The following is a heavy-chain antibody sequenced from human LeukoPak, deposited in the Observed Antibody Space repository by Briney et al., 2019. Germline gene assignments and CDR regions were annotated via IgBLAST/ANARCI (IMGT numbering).Heavy chain of an antibody. V-gene: IGHV3-30*04. Sequence: PGRSLRLSCAASGFTFSSYAMHWVRQAPGKGLEWVAVISYDGSNKYYADSVKGRFTISRDNSKNTLYLQMNSLRAEDTAVYYCARELWVVVVVPAANFGFDYWGQGTLVTVSS. J-gene: IGHJ4*02. CDR2: ISYDGSNK. CDR3: ARELWVVVVVPAANFGFDY. D-gene: IGHD2-2*01. CDR1: GFTFSSYA.